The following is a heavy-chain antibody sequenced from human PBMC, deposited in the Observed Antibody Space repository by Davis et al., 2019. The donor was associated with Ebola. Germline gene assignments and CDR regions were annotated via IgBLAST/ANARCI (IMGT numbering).Heavy chain of an antibody. D-gene: IGHD3-22*01. CDR1: GYSFPNYW. V-gene: IGHV5-51*01. J-gene: IGHJ4*02. CDR2: IYAGDSDT. Sequence: GESLEISCKGSGYSFPNYWIAWVRQMPGKGLEWMGIIYAGDSDTRYSPSFEGQVTISADKSISTAYLQWSSLKASDTAMYYCAKQESLYGSSDYWGQGILVTVSS. CDR3: AKQESLYGSSDY.